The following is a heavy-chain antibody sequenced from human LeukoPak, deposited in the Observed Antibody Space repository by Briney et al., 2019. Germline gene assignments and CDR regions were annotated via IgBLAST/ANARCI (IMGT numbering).Heavy chain of an antibody. J-gene: IGHJ3*02. CDR3: AREPNFVSPIYDILTGYYRDAFDI. V-gene: IGHV3-74*01. CDR1: GFTFSSYW. D-gene: IGHD3-9*01. CDR2: INSDGSST. Sequence: GGSLRLSCAASGFTFSSYWMHWVRQAPGKGLVWVSRINSDGSSTSYADSVKGRFTISRDNAKNTLYLQMNSLRAEDTAVYYCAREPNFVSPIYDILTGYYRDAFDIWGQGTMVTVSS.